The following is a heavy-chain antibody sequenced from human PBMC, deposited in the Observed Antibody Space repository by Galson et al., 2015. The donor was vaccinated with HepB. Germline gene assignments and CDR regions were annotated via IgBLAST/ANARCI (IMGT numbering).Heavy chain of an antibody. CDR3: ARGRQRPLIVVVPAARGGWFDP. CDR2: INHSGST. D-gene: IGHD2-2*01. V-gene: IGHV4-34*01. CDR1: GGSFSGYH. Sequence: SETLSLTCAVYGGSFSGYHWSWIRQPPGKGLEWIGEINHSGSTNYNPSLKSRVTISVDTSKNQFSLKLSSVTAADTAVYYCARGRQRPLIVVVPAARGGWFDPWGQGTLVTVSS. J-gene: IGHJ5*02.